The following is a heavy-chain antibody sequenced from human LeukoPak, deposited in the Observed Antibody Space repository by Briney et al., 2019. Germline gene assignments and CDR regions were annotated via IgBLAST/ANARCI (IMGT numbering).Heavy chain of an antibody. V-gene: IGHV3-74*01. Sequence: PGGSLRLSCEASGFTFNKYWMHWARQAPGKGLVWVSRISSDGTSTGYADSVKGRFTISRDNTKNTLYLQMNSLRAEDTSAYYCARDYGGAQLDYWGQGTLVTASS. CDR1: GFTFNKYW. D-gene: IGHD3-10*01. CDR3: ARDYGGAQLDY. J-gene: IGHJ4*02. CDR2: ISSDGTST.